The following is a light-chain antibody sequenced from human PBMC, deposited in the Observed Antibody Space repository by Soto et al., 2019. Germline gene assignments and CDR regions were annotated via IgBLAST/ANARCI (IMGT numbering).Light chain of an antibody. J-gene: IGKJ1*01. CDR2: GAS. V-gene: IGKV3-15*01. Sequence: EVVMTQSPATLSVSPGERATLSCRASQSVSSYLAWYQQKPGQAPRLLIYGASTRATAIPARFSGSGSGTEFTLTISGLQSEDFAAYYCQQYNNWPLTFGQGTKVEIK. CDR1: QSVSSY. CDR3: QQYNNWPLT.